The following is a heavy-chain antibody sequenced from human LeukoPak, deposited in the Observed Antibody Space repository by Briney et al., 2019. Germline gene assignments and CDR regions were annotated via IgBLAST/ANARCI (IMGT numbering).Heavy chain of an antibody. V-gene: IGHV3-53*01. J-gene: IGHJ4*02. Sequence: GGSLRLSCAASGFTVSTDHMSWVRQAPGKGLEWVAVSYSGGSRYQAESVKGRFTISRDNSKNMLYLQMNSLRAEDTAVYYCARVWALSFDYWGQGTLVTVSS. D-gene: IGHD1-26*01. CDR2: SYSGGSR. CDR3: ARVWALSFDY. CDR1: GFTVSTDH.